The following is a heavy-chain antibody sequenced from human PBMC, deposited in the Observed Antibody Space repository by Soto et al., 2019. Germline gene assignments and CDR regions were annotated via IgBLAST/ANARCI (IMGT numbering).Heavy chain of an antibody. CDR2: ISAYNGNT. J-gene: IGHJ3*02. Sequence: ASVKVSCKASGYTFTSYGISWVRQAPGQGLEWMGWISAYNGNTNYAQKLQGRVTMTTDTSTSTAYMELRSLRSDDTAVYYCARDRVRDIVVVVDPDAFDIWGQGTMVTVS. CDR1: GYTFTSYG. V-gene: IGHV1-18*01. CDR3: ARDRVRDIVVVVDPDAFDI. D-gene: IGHD2-15*01.